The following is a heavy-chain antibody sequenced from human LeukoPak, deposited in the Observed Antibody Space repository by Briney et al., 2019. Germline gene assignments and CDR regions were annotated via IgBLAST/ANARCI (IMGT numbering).Heavy chain of an antibody. J-gene: IGHJ4*02. CDR1: GYSFTSYW. CDR2: IYPGDSDT. D-gene: IGHD2-15*01. CDR3: ARRLRYCSGGSCYYFDY. V-gene: IGHV5-51*01. Sequence: GESLKISCKGSGYSFTSYWIGWVRQMPGKGLEWMGIIYPGDSDTRYSPSFQGQVTISADKSISTACLQWSSLKASDTAMYYCARRLRYCSGGSCYYFDYWGQGTLVTVSS.